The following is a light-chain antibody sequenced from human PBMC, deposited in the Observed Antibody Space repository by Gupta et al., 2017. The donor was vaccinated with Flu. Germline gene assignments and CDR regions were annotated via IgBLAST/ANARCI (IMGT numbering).Light chain of an antibody. J-gene: IGLJ3*02. CDR3: QTWGTGNWV. CDR1: SGHSSYA. Sequence: VKLTCTLSSGHSSYAIAWHQQQPEKGPRYLMKVNSDGSHSKGDGIPDRFSGSSSGAERYLTISSLQSEDEADYYCQTWGTGNWVFGGGTKLT. CDR2: VNSDGSH. V-gene: IGLV4-69*01.